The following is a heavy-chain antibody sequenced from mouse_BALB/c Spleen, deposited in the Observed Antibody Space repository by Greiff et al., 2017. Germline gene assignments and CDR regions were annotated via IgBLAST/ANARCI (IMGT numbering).Heavy chain of an antibody. CDR2: INPSNGGT. Sequence: QVQLQQSGAELVKPGASVKLSCKASGYTFTSYYMYWVKQRPGQGLEWIGEINPSNGGTNFNEKFKSKATLTVDKSSSTAYMQLSSLTSEDSAVYYCITTVVAYYAMDYWGQGTSVTVSS. V-gene: IGHV1S81*02. CDR1: GYTFTSYY. CDR3: ITTVVAYYAMDY. J-gene: IGHJ4*01. D-gene: IGHD1-1*01.